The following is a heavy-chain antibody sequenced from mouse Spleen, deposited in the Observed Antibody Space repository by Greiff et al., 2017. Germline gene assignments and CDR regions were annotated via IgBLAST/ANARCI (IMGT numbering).Heavy chain of an antibody. CDR3: ARSTPRLRYAMDY. J-gene: IGHJ4*01. CDR2: IDPANGNT. CDR1: GFNIKDTY. Sequence: VQLQQSGAELVKPGASVKLSCTASGFNIKDTYMHWVKQRPEQGLEWIGRIDPANGNTKYDPKFQGKATITADTSSNTAYLQLSSLTSEDTAVYYCARSTPRLRYAMDYWGQGTSVTVSS. V-gene: IGHV14-3*02.